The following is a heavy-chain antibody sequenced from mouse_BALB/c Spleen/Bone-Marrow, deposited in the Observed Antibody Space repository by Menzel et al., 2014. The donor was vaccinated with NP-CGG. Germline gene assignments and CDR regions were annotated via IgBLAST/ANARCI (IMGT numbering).Heavy chain of an antibody. Sequence: VQLKESGGGLVQPGGSRKLSCAASGFTFSSFGMHWVRQAPEKGLEWVAYISNGGSTIYYADTVKGRFTISRDNPKNTLFLQMTSLRSEDTAMYYCARKGAMITHYYAMDYWGQGTSVTVSS. D-gene: IGHD2-4*01. J-gene: IGHJ4*01. CDR2: ISNGGSTI. V-gene: IGHV5-17*02. CDR1: GFTFSSFG. CDR3: ARKGAMITHYYAMDY.